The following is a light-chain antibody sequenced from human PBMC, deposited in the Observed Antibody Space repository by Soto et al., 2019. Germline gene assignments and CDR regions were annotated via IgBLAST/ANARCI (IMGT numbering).Light chain of an antibody. J-gene: IGKJ2*01. CDR1: QSVSSN. CDR2: GAS. Sequence: EIVMTQSPATLSVSPGARATLSCRASQSVSSNLAWYQQKPGQAPRLRIYGASTRATGIPARFSGSGSVTEFTLTISSLQSEDFAVYYCQQYNNWPQTFGQGTKLEIK. V-gene: IGKV3-15*01. CDR3: QQYNNWPQT.